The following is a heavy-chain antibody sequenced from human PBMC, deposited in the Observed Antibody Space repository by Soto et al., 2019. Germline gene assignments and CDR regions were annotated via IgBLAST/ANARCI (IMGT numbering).Heavy chain of an antibody. J-gene: IGHJ6*02. CDR3: ARERAYYYDSSGYPAYYGMDV. CDR1: GGTFSSHA. V-gene: IGHV1-69*13. CDR2: IIPIFGTA. D-gene: IGHD3-22*01. Sequence: GASVKVSCKASGGTFSSHAISWVRQAPGQGLEWMGGIIPIFGTANYAQKFQGRVAITADESTSTAYMELSSLRSEDTAVYYCARERAYYYDSSGYPAYYGMDVWGQGTTVTVSS.